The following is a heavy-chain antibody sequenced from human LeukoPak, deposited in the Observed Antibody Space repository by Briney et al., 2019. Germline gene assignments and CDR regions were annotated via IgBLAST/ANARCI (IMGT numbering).Heavy chain of an antibody. CDR2: IYTSGST. CDR1: GGSISSYY. Sequence: PSETLSLTCTVSGGSISSYYWSWIRQPAGKGLEWIGRIYTSGSTNYNPSLKSRVTISVDTSKNQFSLKLSSVTAADTAVYYCATLLAYCGGDCSPQADYWGQGTLVTVSS. D-gene: IGHD2-21*01. J-gene: IGHJ4*02. CDR3: ATLLAYCGGDCSPQADY. V-gene: IGHV4-4*07.